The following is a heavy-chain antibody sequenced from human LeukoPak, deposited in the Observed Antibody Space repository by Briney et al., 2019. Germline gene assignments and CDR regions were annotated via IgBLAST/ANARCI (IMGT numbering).Heavy chain of an antibody. CDR2: TYYRSKWYK. J-gene: IGHJ1*01. CDR1: GDIVSSNSAT. Sequence: SQTLSLTCAISGDIVSSNSATWNWIRQSPSRGLEWLGRTYYRSKWYKYYAVSVKGRIAINPDTSKNQFSLQLNSVTPEDTAVYYCARGPSYFQHWGQGTLVTVSS. V-gene: IGHV6-1*01. CDR3: ARGPSYFQH.